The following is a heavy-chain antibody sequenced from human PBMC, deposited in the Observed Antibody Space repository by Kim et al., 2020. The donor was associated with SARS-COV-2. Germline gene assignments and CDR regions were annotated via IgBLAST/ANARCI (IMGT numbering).Heavy chain of an antibody. J-gene: IGHJ6*03. CDR2: INTNTGNP. D-gene: IGHD6-13*01. CDR3: ARARTQIAAAGSHAYYYYMDV. Sequence: ASVKVSCKASGYTFTSYAMNWVRQAPGQGLEWMGWINTNTGNPTYAQGFTGRFVFSLDTSVSTAYLQISSLKAEDTAVYYCARARTQIAAAGSHAYYYYMDVWGKGTTVTVSS. CDR1: GYTFTSYA. V-gene: IGHV7-4-1*02.